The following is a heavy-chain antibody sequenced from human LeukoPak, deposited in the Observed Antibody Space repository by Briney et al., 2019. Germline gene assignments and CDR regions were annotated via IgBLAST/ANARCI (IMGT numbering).Heavy chain of an antibody. CDR1: GGSVSSDNYY. CDR3: ARGLRHQLVKY. Sequence: SETLSLTCTVSGGSVSSDNYYWSWIRQPAGKGLEWIGRIYSSGSTNYNPSLKSRVTISIDTSKNQFSLKLSSVTAADTAVYYCARGLRHQLVKYWGQGTLVTVSS. J-gene: IGHJ4*02. D-gene: IGHD2-2*01. CDR2: IYSSGST. V-gene: IGHV4-61*02.